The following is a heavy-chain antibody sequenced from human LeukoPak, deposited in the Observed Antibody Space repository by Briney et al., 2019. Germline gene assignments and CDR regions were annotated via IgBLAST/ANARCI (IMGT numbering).Heavy chain of an antibody. CDR1: GDSISTSSYY. V-gene: IGHV4-39*01. CDR2: IYHSGST. J-gene: IGHJ4*02. CDR3: ASQPYLDNSGYYFY. Sequence: PSETLSLTCTVSGDSISTSSYYWGWIRQPPGKGLEWLGSIYHSGSTFYNPSLKSRVTISVDTTKNQFSLKLTSVTAADTAVYYCASQPYLDNSGYYFYWGQGTLVTVSS. D-gene: IGHD3-22*01.